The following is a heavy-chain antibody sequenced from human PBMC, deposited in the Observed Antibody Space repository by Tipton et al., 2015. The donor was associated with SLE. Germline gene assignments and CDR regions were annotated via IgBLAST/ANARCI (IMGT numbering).Heavy chain of an antibody. Sequence: SLRLSCAASGFTFSIYAMHWVRQAPGKGLEWVAVISYDGSNKYYADSVKGRFTISRDNSKNTLYLQMNSLRAEDTAVYYCAKDVFYDNWGFDNWGQGTLVTVSS. D-gene: IGHD7-27*01. CDR2: ISYDGSNK. CDR1: GFTFSIYA. J-gene: IGHJ4*02. CDR3: AKDVFYDNWGFDN. V-gene: IGHV3-30*04.